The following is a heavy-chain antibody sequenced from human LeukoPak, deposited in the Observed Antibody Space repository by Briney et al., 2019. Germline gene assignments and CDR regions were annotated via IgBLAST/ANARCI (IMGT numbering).Heavy chain of an antibody. D-gene: IGHD3-16*01. V-gene: IGHV1-46*01. CDR2: IIPSGGGT. CDR3: ARDSYGSDY. Sequence: ASVKVSCKASGYTFSDYHIHWVRQAPGQGLEWMGRIIPSGGGTTYAQRFQGRVTMTRDMSTNIVYMELSSLRSEDTALYYCARDSYGSDYWGQGTLVTVSS. CDR1: GYTFSDYH. J-gene: IGHJ4*02.